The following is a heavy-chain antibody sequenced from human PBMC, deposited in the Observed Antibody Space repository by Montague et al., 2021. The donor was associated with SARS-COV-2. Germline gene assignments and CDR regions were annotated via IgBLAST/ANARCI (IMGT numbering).Heavy chain of an antibody. J-gene: IGHJ6*02. CDR3: ARDTRIQLWFDRDYYYGMDV. V-gene: IGHV6-1*01. CDR2: TYYRSKWYN. Sequence: CAISGDSVSSNSAACNWIRQSPSRGLEWLGRTYYRSKWYNDYAVSVKSRITINPDTSKNQFSLQLNSVTLEDTAVYYCARDTRIQLWFDRDYYYGMDVWGQGTTVTVSS. D-gene: IGHD5-18*01. CDR1: GDSVSSNSAA.